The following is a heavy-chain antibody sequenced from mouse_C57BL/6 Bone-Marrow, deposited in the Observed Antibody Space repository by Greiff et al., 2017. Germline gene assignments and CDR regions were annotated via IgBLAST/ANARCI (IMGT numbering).Heavy chain of an antibody. Sequence: EVQLQQSGTVLARPGASVKMSCKTSGYTFTSYWMHWVKQRPGQGLAWIGAIYPGNSDTSYNQKFKGKAKLTAVTSASTAYMELSSLTNEDSAIYYCTRRFHYYGSSGDYWGQGTSVTVSS. CDR1: GYTFTSYW. V-gene: IGHV1-5*01. CDR2: IYPGNSDT. CDR3: TRRFHYYGSSGDY. J-gene: IGHJ4*01. D-gene: IGHD1-1*01.